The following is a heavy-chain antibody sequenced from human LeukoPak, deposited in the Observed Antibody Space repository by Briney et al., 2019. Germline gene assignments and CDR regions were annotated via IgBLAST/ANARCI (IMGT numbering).Heavy chain of an antibody. Sequence: GGSLRLSCVASGFTFTNYAMSWVRQAPGKGLEWVSAITGSDGSSYYADSVKGRFTISRDNSKNTLNLQVNSLRTEDTAVYYCAKWGDYDILTGYYVPDYWGQETLVTVSS. CDR3: AKWGDYDILTGYYVPDY. D-gene: IGHD3-9*01. J-gene: IGHJ4*02. V-gene: IGHV3-23*01. CDR2: ITGSDGSS. CDR1: GFTFTNYA.